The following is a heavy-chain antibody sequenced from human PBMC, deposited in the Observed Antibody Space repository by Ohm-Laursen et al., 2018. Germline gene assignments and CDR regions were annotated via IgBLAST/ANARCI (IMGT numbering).Heavy chain of an antibody. Sequence: GTLSFTCTVSGDSISGRYWSWIRQPPGKGLEWIGNIDDNGNTNYNPSLQSRATISINTSKNKFSLQLRWVTAADTAVYHCAGAPNLYYFDYWGQGTLVTVSS. CDR1: GDSISGRY. CDR3: AGAPNLYYFDY. D-gene: IGHD1-26*01. J-gene: IGHJ4*02. V-gene: IGHV4-59*08. CDR2: IDDNGNT.